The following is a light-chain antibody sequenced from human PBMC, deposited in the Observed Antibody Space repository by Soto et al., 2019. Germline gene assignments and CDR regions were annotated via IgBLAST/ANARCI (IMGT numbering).Light chain of an antibody. V-gene: IGKV3-15*01. J-gene: IGKJ5*01. Sequence: EIVMTQSPASLSVSPGERATLSCRASQSISSNLAWYQQKPGQAPRLLIYGASTRATGISARFSGSGSGTEFTLTISSLQSEDFAVYSCQQYNNWPPITFGQGTRLEIK. CDR3: QQYNNWPPIT. CDR2: GAS. CDR1: QSISSN.